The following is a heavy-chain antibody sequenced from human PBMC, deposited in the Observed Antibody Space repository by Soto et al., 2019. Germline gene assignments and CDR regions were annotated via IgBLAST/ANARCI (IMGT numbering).Heavy chain of an antibody. J-gene: IGHJ5*02. Sequence: GGSLRLSCTASGFTFGDYAMSWFRQAPGKGLEWVGFIRSNAYGGTTEYAAYVKGRFTISRDDSKSIAYLQMNSLKTEDTAVYYCTREYYDILTGYWRGFDPWGQGTLVTVSS. CDR1: GFTFGDYA. CDR2: IRSNAYGGTT. D-gene: IGHD3-9*01. CDR3: TREYYDILTGYWRGFDP. V-gene: IGHV3-49*03.